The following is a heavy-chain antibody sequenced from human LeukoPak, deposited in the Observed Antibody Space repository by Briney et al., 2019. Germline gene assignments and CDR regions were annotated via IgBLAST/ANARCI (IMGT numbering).Heavy chain of an antibody. J-gene: IGHJ6*03. V-gene: IGHV4-4*07. D-gene: IGHD4-11*01. Sequence: PSETLSLTCTVSGGSMSTYYWSWLRQPAGTGLEWIGRISTSGDTYYNPSLKSRVTMSVDTSKNQFSLKLSFVTAADTAVYYCATDSRGYYYMAVWGKGTTVTVSS. CDR2: ISTSGDT. CDR1: GGSMSTYY. CDR3: ATDSRGYYYMAV.